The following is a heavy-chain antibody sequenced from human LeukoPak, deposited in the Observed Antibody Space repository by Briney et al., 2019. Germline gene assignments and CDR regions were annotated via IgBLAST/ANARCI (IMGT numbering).Heavy chain of an antibody. D-gene: IGHD3-3*01. Sequence: GGSLRLSCAASGFTFSNYGMTWVRQAPGKGLEWASGISDSGGSTKHAVSVKGRFTISRDNSKDTLYLQMNSLRAEDTAVYYCAKIGLRYDFWTGYYEEEVDYMDVWGKGTTVTVSS. J-gene: IGHJ6*03. CDR1: GFTFSNYG. CDR2: ISDSGGST. CDR3: AKIGLRYDFWTGYYEEEVDYMDV. V-gene: IGHV3-23*01.